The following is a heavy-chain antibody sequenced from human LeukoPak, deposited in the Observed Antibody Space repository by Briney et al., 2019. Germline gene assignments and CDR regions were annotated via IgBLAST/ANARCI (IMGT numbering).Heavy chain of an antibody. V-gene: IGHV4-34*01. Sequence: SETLSLTCAVYGGSFSGYYWTWIRQTPEKRLEWIGEMNPSGSTSYNPSLKSRVTISVDTSKNQFSLKLSSVTAADTAVYYCARGRQDVTMIVVVMTAVSYYLDVWGKGTTVTVS. CDR2: MNPSGST. CDR3: ARGRQDVTMIVVVMTAVSYYLDV. CDR1: GGSFSGYY. D-gene: IGHD3-22*01. J-gene: IGHJ6*03.